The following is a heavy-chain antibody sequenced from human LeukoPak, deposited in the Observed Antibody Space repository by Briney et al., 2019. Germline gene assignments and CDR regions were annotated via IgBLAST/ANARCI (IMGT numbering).Heavy chain of an antibody. J-gene: IGHJ4*02. Sequence: SETLSLTCTVSGGSISSSSYYWGWIRQPPGKGLEWIGSIYYSGSTYYNPSLKSRVTISVDTSKNQFSLNLSSVTAADTAVYYCAGLLGSSGWYPPYYFDYWGQGTLVTVSS. CDR1: GGSISSSSYY. CDR3: AGLLGSSGWYPPYYFDY. V-gene: IGHV4-39*01. D-gene: IGHD6-19*01. CDR2: IYYSGST.